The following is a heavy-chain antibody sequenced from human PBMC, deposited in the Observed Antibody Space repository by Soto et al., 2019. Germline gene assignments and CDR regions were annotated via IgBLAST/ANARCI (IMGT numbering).Heavy chain of an antibody. CDR1: GFTFSSYA. Sequence: GGSLRLSCVASGFTFSSYAMSWVRQAPGKGLEWVSAISGSGGSTYYADSVKGRFTISRDNSKNTLYLQMNSLRAEDTAVYYCAKDCYDSSGFDAFDIWGQGTMVTVSS. CDR3: AKDCYDSSGFDAFDI. V-gene: IGHV3-23*01. D-gene: IGHD3-22*01. J-gene: IGHJ3*02. CDR2: ISGSGGST.